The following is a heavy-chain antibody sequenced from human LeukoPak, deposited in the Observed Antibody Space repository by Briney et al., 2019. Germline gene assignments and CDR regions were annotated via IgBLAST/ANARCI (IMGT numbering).Heavy chain of an antibody. D-gene: IGHD3-10*01. CDR3: DLMRDIWFGES. CDR1: GFTFTYFG. Sequence: GGSLRLSCAASGFTFTYFGMHWVRQAPGKGLEWVAFIRFDGSDKYYADSVKGRFTISRDNSNNILYLQMNNLRAEDTANCVKDLMRDIWFGESWGQGTLVTVSS. J-gene: IGHJ5*02. CDR2: IRFDGSDK. V-gene: IGHV3-30*02.